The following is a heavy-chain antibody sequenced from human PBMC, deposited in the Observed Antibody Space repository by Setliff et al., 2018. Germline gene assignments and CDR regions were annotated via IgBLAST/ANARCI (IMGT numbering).Heavy chain of an antibody. D-gene: IGHD2-15*01. Sequence: SETLSLTCTVSGGSVSNSGFFWGWLRQAPGKGLEWIGNIYDSGSSNYNASLKSRFTISRDNSKNTLYLQMNSLRPEDTAVYYCARTCSGSGCYAGLESWGQGTPVTVSS. CDR3: ARTCSGSGCYAGLES. J-gene: IGHJ4*02. CDR1: GGSVSNSGFF. V-gene: IGHV4-39*01. CDR2: IYDSGSS.